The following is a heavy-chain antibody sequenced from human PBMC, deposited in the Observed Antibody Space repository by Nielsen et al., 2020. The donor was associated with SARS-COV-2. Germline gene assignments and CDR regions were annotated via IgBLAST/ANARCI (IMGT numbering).Heavy chain of an antibody. D-gene: IGHD6-13*01. CDR3: AYNSSSWYGFDY. CDR2: ISYDGSNK. V-gene: IGHV3-30-3*01. J-gene: IGHJ4*02. Sequence: GGSLRLSCAASGFTFSSYAMHWVRQAPGKGLEWVAVISYDGSNKYYADSVKGRFTISRDNAKNSLYLQMNSLRAEDTALYYCAYNSSSWYGFDYWGQGTLVTVSS. CDR1: GFTFSSYA.